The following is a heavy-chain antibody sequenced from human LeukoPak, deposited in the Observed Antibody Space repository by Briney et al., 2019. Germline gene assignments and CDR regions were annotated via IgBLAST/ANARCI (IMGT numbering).Heavy chain of an antibody. J-gene: IGHJ6*02. CDR1: GFTFSSYS. Sequence: PGGSLRLSCAASGFTFSSYSMNWVRQAPGKGLEWVAVIWYDGSNKYYADSVKGRFTISRDNSKNTLYLQMNSLRAEDTAVYYCARVGDGYNWGPHYYYGMDVWGQGTTVTVSS. CDR3: ARVGDGYNWGPHYYYGMDV. D-gene: IGHD5-24*01. V-gene: IGHV3-33*08. CDR2: IWYDGSNK.